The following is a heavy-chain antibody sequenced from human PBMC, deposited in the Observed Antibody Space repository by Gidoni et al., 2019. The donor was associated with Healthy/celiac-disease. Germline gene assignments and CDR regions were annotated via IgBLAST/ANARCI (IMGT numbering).Heavy chain of an antibody. CDR3: ARGEQWLCQRFDS. CDR1: GGSISSYY. Sequence: QVQLQESGPGLVKPSENLSLTCTCTGGSISSYYGSWIRQPPGKGLEWIGYIYYSGSTNYNPSLKIRVPLAVDPSKNQFSLQLSSVTAADPAVYYCARGEQWLCQRFDSWGQGPLLTVSS. CDR2: IYYSGST. D-gene: IGHD6-19*01. V-gene: IGHV4-59*01. J-gene: IGHJ4*02.